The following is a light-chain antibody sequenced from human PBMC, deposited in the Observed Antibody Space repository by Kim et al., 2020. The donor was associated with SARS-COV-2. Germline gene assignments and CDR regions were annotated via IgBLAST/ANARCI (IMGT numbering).Light chain of an antibody. V-gene: IGLV2-14*03. J-gene: IGLJ3*02. CDR1: SSDVGSYNY. Sequence: QSALTQPASVSGSPGQSITISCTGSSSDVGSYNYVSWYQQHPGQAPKLMIYDVTDRPSGVSNRFSGSKSGNTASLTISGLQAEDEADYYCCSYTSSSTWVFGGGTQLTVL. CDR3: CSYTSSSTWV. CDR2: DVT.